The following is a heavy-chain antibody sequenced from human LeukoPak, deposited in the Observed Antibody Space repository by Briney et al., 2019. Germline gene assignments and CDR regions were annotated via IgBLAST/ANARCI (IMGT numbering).Heavy chain of an antibody. J-gene: IGHJ4*02. CDR3: ARSQNYYGSGDY. D-gene: IGHD3-10*01. CDR1: GGSVSNGNYY. CDR2: IYYSGST. V-gene: IGHV4-61*01. Sequence: PSETLSLTCTVSGGSVSNGNYYWSWLRQPPGKAPEWIGYIYYSGSTYYNPSLEGRVTISVDTSKNQFSVKLSSVTTADTAVCYCARSQNYYGSGDYWSQGTLVTVSS.